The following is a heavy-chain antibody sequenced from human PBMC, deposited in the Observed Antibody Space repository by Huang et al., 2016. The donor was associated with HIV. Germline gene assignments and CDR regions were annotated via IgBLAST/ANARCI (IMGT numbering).Heavy chain of an antibody. CDR2: ISAYNDNT. J-gene: IGHJ4*02. D-gene: IGHD3-22*01. V-gene: IGHV1-18*01. Sequence: QVQLVQSGAEVKKPGASVKVSCKASGYTFSNYGFSWVRQAPGQGLEWMGWISAYNDNTNYAQKLQGRVTMTTDTSTSTDYMELRSLRSDDTAVYYCAREIYDSSGSWDYWGQGTLVTVSS. CDR3: AREIYDSSGSWDY. CDR1: GYTFSNYG.